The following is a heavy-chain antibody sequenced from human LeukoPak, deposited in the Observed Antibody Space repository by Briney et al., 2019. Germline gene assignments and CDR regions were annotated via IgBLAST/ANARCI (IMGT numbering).Heavy chain of an antibody. J-gene: IGHJ3*02. V-gene: IGHV1-18*01. Sequence: ASVKVSCKASGYTFTSYGISWVRQAPGQGLEWMGWISAYNGDTNYAQKFQGRVTMTRDTSISTAYMELSRLRSDDTAVYYCARVVTDGWYDILTNAFDIWGQGTMVTVSS. CDR1: GYTFTSYG. D-gene: IGHD3-9*01. CDR3: ARVVTDGWYDILTNAFDI. CDR2: ISAYNGDT.